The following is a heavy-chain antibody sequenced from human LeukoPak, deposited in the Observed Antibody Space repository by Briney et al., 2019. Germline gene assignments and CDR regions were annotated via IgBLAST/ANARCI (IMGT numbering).Heavy chain of an antibody. Sequence: GGSLRLSCAASGFSFSTYAMHWVRQAPGKGLEYVSAISSNGGSTYYANSVKGRFTISRDNSKNTLYLQMGSLRAEDMAVYYCARDRYLSVFYYYYMDVWGKGTTVTVSS. CDR1: GFSFSTYA. J-gene: IGHJ6*03. CDR2: ISSNGGST. CDR3: ARDRYLSVFYYYYMDV. D-gene: IGHD1-26*01. V-gene: IGHV3-64*01.